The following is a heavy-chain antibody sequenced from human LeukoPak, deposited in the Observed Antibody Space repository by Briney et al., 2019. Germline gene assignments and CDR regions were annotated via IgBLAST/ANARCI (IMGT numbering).Heavy chain of an antibody. CDR2: ISSSSSYI. CDR1: GFIFSSYS. D-gene: IGHD2-2*01. V-gene: IGHV3-21*01. Sequence: GGSLRLSCAASGFIFSSYSMNWVRQAPGKGLEWVSSISSSSSYIYYADTVKGRFTISRDNAKNSLYLQMKSLRPDDTAVYYCASEVVLPAALDYWGQGTLVTVSS. CDR3: ASEVVLPAALDY. J-gene: IGHJ4*02.